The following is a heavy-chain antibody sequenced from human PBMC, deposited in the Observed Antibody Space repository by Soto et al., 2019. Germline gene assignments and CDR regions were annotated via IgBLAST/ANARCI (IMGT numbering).Heavy chain of an antibody. CDR2: ITTSDDIT. J-gene: IGHJ5*02. CDR1: GFIFKDFA. D-gene: IGHD2-15*01. Sequence: VQLFESGGGLVEPGESLRLSCAASGFIFKDFAMSWVRQAPGKGLEWVSTITTSDDITYSADSVRGRFTIYRDNSANTLFLQMSSLRGDDTATYYCTKGDSSGYFDPSAGYSTPDHWGQGTLVTVSS. CDR3: TKGDSSGYFDPSAGYSTPDH. V-gene: IGHV3-23*01.